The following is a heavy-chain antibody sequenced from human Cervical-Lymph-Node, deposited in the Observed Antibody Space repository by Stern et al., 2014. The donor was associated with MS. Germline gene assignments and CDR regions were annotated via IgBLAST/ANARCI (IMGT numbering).Heavy chain of an antibody. Sequence: MQLVQSGGGLVQPGRSLRLSCAASGFTFDDYAMHWVRQAPGKGLEWVSRITWNSVSVGDAASLKDRFPISRDNAKNSLYLQMNSLRGDDTALYYCAKGSGGSGYYPVALDYWGQGTLVTVSS. CDR2: ITWNSVSV. CDR1: GFTFDDYA. J-gene: IGHJ4*02. V-gene: IGHV3-9*01. D-gene: IGHD3-22*01. CDR3: AKGSGGSGYYPVALDY.